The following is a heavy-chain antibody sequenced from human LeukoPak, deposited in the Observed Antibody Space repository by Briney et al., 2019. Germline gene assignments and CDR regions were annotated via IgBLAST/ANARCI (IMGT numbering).Heavy chain of an antibody. CDR2: IYYSRTT. J-gene: IGHJ2*01. Sequence: SETLSLTCTFSVGFNSSYYWSWIRQPPGKGLEWIGYIYYSRTTEYNPSLKSRVTISADTSKNQFSLKLNSLTTVDPDVYYCMMWHWQLQYFDLWGRGTLVAVSS. CDR1: VGFNSSYY. V-gene: IGHV4-59*01. D-gene: IGHD1-7*01. CDR3: MMWHWQLQYFDL.